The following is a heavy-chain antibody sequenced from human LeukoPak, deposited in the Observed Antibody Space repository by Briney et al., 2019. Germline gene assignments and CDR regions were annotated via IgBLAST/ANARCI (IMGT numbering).Heavy chain of an antibody. J-gene: IGHJ4*02. Sequence: SETLSLTCTVSGGSISSYYWSWIRQPPGKGLEWIGYIHYSGSTNYNPSLKSRVTISVDTSKNQFSLKLSSVTAADTAVYYCARDRSYYNSGSYGGVFDYWGQGALVTVSS. V-gene: IGHV4-59*01. CDR3: ARDRSYYNSGSYGGVFDY. CDR1: GGSISSYY. CDR2: IHYSGST. D-gene: IGHD3-10*01.